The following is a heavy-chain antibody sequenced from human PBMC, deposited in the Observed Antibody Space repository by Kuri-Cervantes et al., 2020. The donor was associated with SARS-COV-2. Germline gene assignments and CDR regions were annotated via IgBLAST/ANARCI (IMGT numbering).Heavy chain of an antibody. V-gene: IGHV3-21*01. CDR2: ISSSSSYI. J-gene: IGHJ4*02. CDR1: GFTFSSYS. D-gene: IGHD6-13*01. Sequence: GESLKISCAASGFTFSSYSMHWVRQAPGKGLEWVSSISSSSSYIYYKDSVKGRFTISRDNAKNSLYLQMNSLRAEDTAVYYCARYSSSWSYYWGQGTLVTVSS. CDR3: ARYSSSWSYY.